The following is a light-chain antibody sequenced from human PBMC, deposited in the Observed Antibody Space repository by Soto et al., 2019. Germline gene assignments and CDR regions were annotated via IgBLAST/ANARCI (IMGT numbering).Light chain of an antibody. CDR3: QQYNNWPPMDT. CDR1: QSVSSN. Sequence: EIVMTQSPATLSVSPGERATLSCRASQSVSSNLAWYQQKPGQAPRLLIYGASTRATGIPARFSGSGSGTEFTVTISSMQSEDFAVYYCQQYNNWPPMDTFGQGTKLEIK. V-gene: IGKV3-15*01. J-gene: IGKJ2*01. CDR2: GAS.